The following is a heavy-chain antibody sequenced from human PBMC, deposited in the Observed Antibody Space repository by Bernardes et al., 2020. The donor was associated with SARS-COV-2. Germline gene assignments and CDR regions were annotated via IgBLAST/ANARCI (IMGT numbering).Heavy chain of an antibody. CDR1: GLTFSGYA. D-gene: IGHD3-16*02. CDR3: AKALYVWDTYRCTPTAVYVDR. CDR2: ITGSGGSK. V-gene: IGHV3-23*01. Sequence: GGSLRLSCAASGLTFSGYAMDWVRQTPGKGLEWVSGITGSGGSKFYADSVKGRFTISRDNSKNTLYLQMNSLRAEDTAVYYCAKALYVWDTYRCTPTAVYVDRWGQGTLDTVS. J-gene: IGHJ4*02.